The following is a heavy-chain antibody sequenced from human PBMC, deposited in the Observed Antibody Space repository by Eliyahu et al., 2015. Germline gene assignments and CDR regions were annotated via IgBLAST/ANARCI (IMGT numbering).Heavy chain of an antibody. V-gene: IGHV3-33*01. D-gene: IGHD2-21*02. CDR2: IWYDGSNK. CDR3: ARVNFAYCGGDCYSEYFQH. CDR1: GFXFSXYX. J-gene: IGHJ1*01. Sequence: QVQLVESGGGVVQPGRSLRLXCAASGFXFSXYXMXWVRQAPGKGLEGVAVIWYDGSNKYYADSVKGRFTISRDNSKNTLYLQMNSLRAEDTAVYYCARVNFAYCGGDCYSEYFQHWGQGTLVTVSS.